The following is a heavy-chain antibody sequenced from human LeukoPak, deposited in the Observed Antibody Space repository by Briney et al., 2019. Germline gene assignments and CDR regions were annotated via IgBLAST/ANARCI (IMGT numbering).Heavy chain of an antibody. CDR3: ATSPRYYGGTYYFDY. V-gene: IGHV1-69*13. CDR2: IIPIFGTA. Sequence: SVKVSCKASGGTFSSYAISWVRQAPGQGLEWMGGIIPIFGTANYAQKFQGRVTITADESTSTAYMELSSLRSEDTAVYYCATSPRYYGGTYYFDYWGQGTLVTVSS. J-gene: IGHJ4*02. D-gene: IGHD4-23*01. CDR1: GGTFSSYA.